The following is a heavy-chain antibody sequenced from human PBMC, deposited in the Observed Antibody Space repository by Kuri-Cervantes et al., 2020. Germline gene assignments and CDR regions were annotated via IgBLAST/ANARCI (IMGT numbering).Heavy chain of an antibody. J-gene: IGHJ4*02. V-gene: IGHV2-5*02. Sequence: SGPTLVNPTQTLTLTCPFSGFSLRANGMGVGWIRQPPGRALEWLALIFWDDNERYIPALKSRLTITKDTSKNHVGLTITNMDPLDPATYYWAHTTGGGGYYDFWSGFDYWGQGTLVTVSS. CDR2: IFWDDNE. CDR3: AHTTGGGGYYDFWSGFDY. D-gene: IGHD3-3*01. CDR1: GFSLRANGMG.